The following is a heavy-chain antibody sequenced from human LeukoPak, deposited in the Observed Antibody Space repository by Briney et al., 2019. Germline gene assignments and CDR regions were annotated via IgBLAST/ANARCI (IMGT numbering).Heavy chain of an antibody. CDR3: ARKTGGVTAAPLYHRMDV. CDR1: GYTFTSYG. J-gene: IGHJ6*02. CDR2: ISAYNGNT. V-gene: IGHV1-18*01. D-gene: IGHD3-16*01. Sequence: GASVKVSCKASGYTFTSYGISWVRQAPGQGLEWMGWISAYNGNTNYAQKFQGRVTITADKSTSTAYMELSSLRSEDTAVYYCARKTGGVTAAPLYHRMDVRGQRAKV.